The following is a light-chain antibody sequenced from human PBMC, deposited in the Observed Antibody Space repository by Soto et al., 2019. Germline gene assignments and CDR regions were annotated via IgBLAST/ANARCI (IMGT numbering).Light chain of an antibody. V-gene: IGKV3-15*01. Sequence: ETVMTQSAATLSVSPGEGATLSWRASQSVSSNLAWYQQNPCQTPRLLVFGSSIRATGIAARFSGSGSRTDFTLTINSLQSADFALYYCQQYNNWPHTFGGGTRLEIK. J-gene: IGKJ4*01. CDR2: GSS. CDR3: QQYNNWPHT. CDR1: QSVSSN.